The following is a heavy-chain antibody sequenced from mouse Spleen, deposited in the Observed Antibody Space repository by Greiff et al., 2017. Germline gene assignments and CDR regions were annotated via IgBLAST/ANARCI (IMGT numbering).Heavy chain of an antibody. CDR3: TWGFDGYFRV. V-gene: IGHV6-3*01. CDR2: IRLKSDNYAT. CDR1: GFTFSNFY. Sequence: EVMLVESGGGLVQPGGSMKLSSVASGFTFSNFYMNWVRQSPEKGLEWVAQIRLKSDNYATHYAESVKGRFTISRDDSKSSLYLQMNNLRADDTGIYYCTWGFDGYFRVWGAGTTVTVSS. J-gene: IGHJ1*01.